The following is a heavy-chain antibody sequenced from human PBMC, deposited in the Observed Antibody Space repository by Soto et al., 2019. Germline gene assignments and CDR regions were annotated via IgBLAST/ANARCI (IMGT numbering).Heavy chain of an antibody. V-gene: IGHV4-34*01. J-gene: IGHJ3*02. CDR2: INHSGST. CDR3: ARGDGGGYYLYAFDI. D-gene: IGHD3-22*01. CDR1: GGSFRCYY. Sequence: SETLSLPCAVYGGSFRCYYWSWIRQPPGKGLEWIGEINHSGSTNYNPSLKSRVTISVDTSKNQFSLKLSSVTAADTAVYYCARGDGGGYYLYAFDIWGQGTMVTVSS.